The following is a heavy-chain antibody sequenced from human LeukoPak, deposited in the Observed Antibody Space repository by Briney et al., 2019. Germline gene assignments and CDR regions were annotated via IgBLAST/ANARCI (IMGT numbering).Heavy chain of an antibody. CDR1: GGPISSGDYY. V-gene: IGHV4-30-4*01. Sequence: SQTLSLTCTVSGGPISSGDYYWSWIRQPPGKGLEWIGYIYYSGSTYYSPSLKSRVTISVDTSKNQFSLKLSSVTAADTAVYYCARRSDCSGGSCYSSFSYYFDYWGQGTLATVSS. D-gene: IGHD2-15*01. J-gene: IGHJ4*02. CDR3: ARRSDCSGGSCYSSFSYYFDY. CDR2: IYYSGST.